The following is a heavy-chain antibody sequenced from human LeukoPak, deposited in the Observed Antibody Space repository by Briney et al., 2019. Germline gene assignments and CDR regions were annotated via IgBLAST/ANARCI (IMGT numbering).Heavy chain of an antibody. Sequence: ASVKVSCKASGYTFTSYDINWVRQATGQGLEWMGWMNPNSGNTGYAQKFQGRVTITRNTSISTAYMELSSLRSEDTAVYYCARSGQYYYGSGSYDYYYYMDVWGKGTTVTVSS. CDR2: MNPNSGNT. CDR1: GYTFTSYD. D-gene: IGHD3-10*01. CDR3: ARSGQYYYGSGSYDYYYYMDV. V-gene: IGHV1-8*03. J-gene: IGHJ6*03.